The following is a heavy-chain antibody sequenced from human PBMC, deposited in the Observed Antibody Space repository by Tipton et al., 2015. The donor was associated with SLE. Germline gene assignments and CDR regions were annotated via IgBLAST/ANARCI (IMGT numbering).Heavy chain of an antibody. Sequence: GLVKPSETLSLTCTVSGGPISGHSWSWIRLSPGKGLEWIGYIYDSRITNYNPSLKSRVTMSVDTSKNQFSLKLSSVTAEDTAVYYCASSGSQVDDAFDIWGQGTMVTVSS. CDR3: ASSGSQVDDAFDI. CDR2: IYDSRIT. D-gene: IGHD1-26*01. J-gene: IGHJ3*02. CDR1: GGPISGHS. V-gene: IGHV4-59*11.